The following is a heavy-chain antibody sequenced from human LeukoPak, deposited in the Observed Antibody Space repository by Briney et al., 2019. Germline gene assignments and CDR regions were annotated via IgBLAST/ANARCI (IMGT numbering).Heavy chain of an antibody. V-gene: IGHV3-21*01. J-gene: IGHJ4*02. CDR1: GGSISSGGYS. CDR3: ARDPGQGYFDY. CDR2: ISSSSSYI. Sequence: LSLTCAVSGGSISSGGYSWSWIRQPPGKGLEWVSSISSSSSYIYYADSVKGRFTISRDNAKNSLYLQMNSLRAEDTAVYYCARDPGQGYFDYWGQGTLVTVSS.